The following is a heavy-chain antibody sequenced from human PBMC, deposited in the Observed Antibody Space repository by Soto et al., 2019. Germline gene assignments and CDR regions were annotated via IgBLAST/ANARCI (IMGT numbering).Heavy chain of an antibody. CDR1: GFTFSSYS. D-gene: IGHD4-17*01. CDR3: AGDKLRRGDYLSS. Sequence: EVQLVESGGGLVQPGGSLRLSCAASGFTFSSYSMNWVRQAPGKGLEWVSHISSRSSTIYYADSVKGRFTISRDNAKKSGYLQMDSLRAEDTAVYYCAGDKLRRGDYLSSWGQGTLVTVSS. J-gene: IGHJ4*02. V-gene: IGHV3-48*01. CDR2: ISSRSSTI.